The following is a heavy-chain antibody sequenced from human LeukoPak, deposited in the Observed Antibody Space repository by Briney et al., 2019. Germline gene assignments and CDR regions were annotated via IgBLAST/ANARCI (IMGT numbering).Heavy chain of an antibody. D-gene: IGHD3-3*01. CDR1: GFTFSSYS. Sequence: SGGSLRLSCAASGFTFSSYSMNWVRKAPGKGLEWVSYISSSSSTIYYADSVKGRFTISRDNAKNSLYLQMNSLRAEDTAVYYCARDVFYYDFWSGYVDYWGQGTLVTVSS. CDR2: ISSSSSTI. J-gene: IGHJ4*02. CDR3: ARDVFYYDFWSGYVDY. V-gene: IGHV3-48*01.